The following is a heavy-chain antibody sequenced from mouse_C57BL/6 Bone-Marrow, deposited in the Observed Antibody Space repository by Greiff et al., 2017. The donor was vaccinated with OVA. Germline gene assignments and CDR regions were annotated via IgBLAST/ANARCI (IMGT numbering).Heavy chain of an antibody. J-gene: IGHJ4*01. CDR1: GYTFTDYE. CDR3: TSHFTTRYAIDY. Sequence: QVQLQQSGAELVRPGASVTLSCTASGYTFTDYEMHWVKQTPVHGLEWIGAIDPETGGTAYNQKFKGKAILTADKSSSTAYMELRSLTSEDSAVYYCTSHFTTRYAIDYWGQGTSVTVSS. D-gene: IGHD1-1*01. V-gene: IGHV1-15*01. CDR2: IDPETGGT.